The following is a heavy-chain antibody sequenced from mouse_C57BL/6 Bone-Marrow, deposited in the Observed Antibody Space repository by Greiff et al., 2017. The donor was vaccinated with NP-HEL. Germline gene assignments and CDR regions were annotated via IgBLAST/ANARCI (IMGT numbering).Heavy chain of an antibody. V-gene: IGHV14-4*01. CDR3: TTLIDYGNYGGFAY. CDR2: IDPENGDT. J-gene: IGHJ3*01. CDR1: GFNIKDDY. Sequence: VQLKQSGAELVRPGASVKLSCTASGFNIKDDYMHWVKQRPEQGLEWIGWIDPENGDTEYASKFQGKATITADTSSNTAYLQLSSLTSEDTAVYYCTTLIDYGNYGGFAYWGQGTLVTVSA. D-gene: IGHD2-1*01.